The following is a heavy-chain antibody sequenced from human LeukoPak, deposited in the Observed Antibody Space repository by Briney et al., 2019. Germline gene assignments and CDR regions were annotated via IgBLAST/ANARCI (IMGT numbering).Heavy chain of an antibody. CDR1: GFTFRSYW. CDR3: VRRNLFDY. V-gene: IGHV3-7*03. CDR2: ISQDGTKR. J-gene: IGHJ4*02. Sequence: GGSLRLSCAVSGFTFRSYWMSWLRQAPGKGLECVASISQDGTKRYYVDSVRGRFTISRDDAKNSVYLQMNNLRVQDTAVYYCVRRNLFDYWGQGTLVTVSS.